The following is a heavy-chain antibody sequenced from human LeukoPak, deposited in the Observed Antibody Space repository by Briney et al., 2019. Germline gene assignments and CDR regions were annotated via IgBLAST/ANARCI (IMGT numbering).Heavy chain of an antibody. D-gene: IGHD1-7*01. J-gene: IGHJ5*02. CDR2: INPNSGGT. CDR1: GYTFTSYG. CDR3: ARGGITGTANWFDP. Sequence: ASVKVSCKASGYTFTSYGISWVRQAPGQGLEWMGWINPNSGGTNYGRVTMTRDTSISTAYMELSRLRSDDTAVYYCARGGITGTANWFDPWGQGTLVTVSS. V-gene: IGHV1-2*02.